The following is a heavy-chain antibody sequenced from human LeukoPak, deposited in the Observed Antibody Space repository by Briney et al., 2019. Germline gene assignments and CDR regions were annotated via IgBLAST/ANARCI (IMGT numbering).Heavy chain of an antibody. J-gene: IGHJ5*02. Sequence: ASVKVSCKASGYTFTSYGISWVRQAPGQGLEWMGWISAYDGNTNYAQKLQGRVTMTTDTSTSTAYMELRSLRSDDTAVYYCARDQSNILTGYYGEWFDPWGQGTLVTVSS. V-gene: IGHV1-18*01. CDR2: ISAYDGNT. D-gene: IGHD3-9*01. CDR1: GYTFTSYG. CDR3: ARDQSNILTGYYGEWFDP.